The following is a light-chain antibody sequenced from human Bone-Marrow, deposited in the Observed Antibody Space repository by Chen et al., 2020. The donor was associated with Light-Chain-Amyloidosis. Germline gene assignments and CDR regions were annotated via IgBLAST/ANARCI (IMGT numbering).Light chain of an antibody. V-gene: IGLV3-25*03. CDR2: RDT. CDR1: DLPTKY. Sequence: SYELTQPPSVSVSPGQTARITCSGDDLPTKYAYWYQQKPGQAPVLVIHRDTERPSGLSERFSGSSSGTTATLTISVVQAEDEADYHCQSADSSGTDEVIFGGGTKLTVL. CDR3: QSADSSGTDEVI. J-gene: IGLJ2*01.